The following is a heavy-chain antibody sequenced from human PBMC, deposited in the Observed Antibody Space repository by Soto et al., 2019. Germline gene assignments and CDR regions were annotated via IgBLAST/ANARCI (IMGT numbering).Heavy chain of an antibody. J-gene: IGHJ6*03. CDR3: SIQASDFWSGKPQYYMDV. V-gene: IGHV3-73*01. CDR1: GFTFSGSA. D-gene: IGHD3-3*01. CDR2: IRSKGNNYAT. Sequence: EVQLVESGGGLVQPGGSLKLSCAASGFTFSGSAMHWVRQASGKGLEWVGRIRSKGNNYATAYGASLKGRFTISRDDSKNTAYLQMNGLNTEDTAVYYCSIQASDFWSGKPQYYMDVWGKGTTVTVSS.